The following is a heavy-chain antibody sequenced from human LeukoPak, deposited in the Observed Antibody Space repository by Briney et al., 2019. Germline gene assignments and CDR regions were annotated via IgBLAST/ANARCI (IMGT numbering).Heavy chain of an antibody. D-gene: IGHD4-17*01. V-gene: IGHV3-30*02. Sequence: SGGSLRLSCAASGFTFSSYGMHWVRQAPGKGLEWVAFIRYDGSNKYYADSVKGRFTISGDNSKNTLYLQINSLRVEDTAIYYCARDRYGAYDFDSWGQGTLVTVSS. J-gene: IGHJ4*02. CDR3: ARDRYGAYDFDS. CDR2: IRYDGSNK. CDR1: GFTFSSYG.